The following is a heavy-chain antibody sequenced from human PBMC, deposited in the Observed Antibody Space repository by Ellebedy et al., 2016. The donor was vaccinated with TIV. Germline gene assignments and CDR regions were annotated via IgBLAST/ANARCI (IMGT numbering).Heavy chain of an antibody. J-gene: IGHJ4*02. CDR2: ISYSGGNT. CDR3: ARDSGGRRSWENDY. D-gene: IGHD6-13*01. Sequence: GESLKISCVASGFTFSSYAMCWVRQAPGKGLEWVSTISYSGGNTYFPDPVKGRFTISRDNSRNTVYLQMNNLRAEDTGVYYCARDSGGRRSWENDYWGQGTLVTVSS. CDR1: GFTFSSYA. V-gene: IGHV3-23*01.